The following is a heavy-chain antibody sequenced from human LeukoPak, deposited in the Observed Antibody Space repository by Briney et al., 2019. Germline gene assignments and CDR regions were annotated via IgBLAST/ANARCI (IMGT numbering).Heavy chain of an antibody. CDR3: AKDGDTYYYDSSGYYSDY. Sequence: PGGSLRLSCAASGFTFISYGMHWVRQAPGKGLEWVAFIRYDGSNKYYADSVKGRFTISRDNSKNTLYLQMNSLRAEDTAVYYCAKDGDTYYYDSSGYYSDYWGQGTLVTVSS. CDR1: GFTFISYG. V-gene: IGHV3-30*02. D-gene: IGHD3-22*01. CDR2: IRYDGSNK. J-gene: IGHJ4*02.